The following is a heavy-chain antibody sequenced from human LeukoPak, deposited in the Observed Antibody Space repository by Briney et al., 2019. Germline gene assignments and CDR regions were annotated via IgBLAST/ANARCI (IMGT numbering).Heavy chain of an antibody. CDR1: GFTFSGYP. J-gene: IGHJ1*01. D-gene: IGHD3-10*01. CDR3: ARVTHFGYFQH. V-gene: IGHV3-30-3*01. CDR2: ISYDGSNK. Sequence: PGKSLRLSCAASGFTFSGYPIHWVRQAPGKGLEWVAVISYDGSNKYYADSVKGRFTISRDNSKNTLYLQMNSLRAEDTAVYYCARVTHFGYFQHWGQGTLVTVSS.